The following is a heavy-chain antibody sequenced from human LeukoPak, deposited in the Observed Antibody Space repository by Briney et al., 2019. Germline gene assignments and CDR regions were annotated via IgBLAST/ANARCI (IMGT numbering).Heavy chain of an antibody. V-gene: IGHV4-38-2*02. CDR2: IYHSGST. CDR1: GYSISSGYY. D-gene: IGHD3-10*01. Sequence: SETLSLTCTVSGYSISSGYYWGWIRQPPGKGLEWIGSIYHSGSTYYNPSLKSRVTISVDTSKNQFSLKLSSVTAADTAVYYCARGVGTYYYGSGRPDYFDYWGQGTLVTVSS. J-gene: IGHJ4*02. CDR3: ARGVGTYYYGSGRPDYFDY.